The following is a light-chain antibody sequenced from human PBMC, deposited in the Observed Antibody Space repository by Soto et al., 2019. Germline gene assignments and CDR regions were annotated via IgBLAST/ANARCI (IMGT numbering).Light chain of an antibody. J-gene: IGKJ5*01. Sequence: DIRMTQSPSSLSASVGVRVTITCQASLDIRKDVIWYQQKPGRAPKLLIFHSSDLEVGVPSRFSGSGCGTHFTFTIMRLQPEDISTYYCQQYDNIPISFDQGTRMDTK. CDR3: QQYDNIPIS. V-gene: IGKV1-33*01. CDR2: HSS. CDR1: LDIRKD.